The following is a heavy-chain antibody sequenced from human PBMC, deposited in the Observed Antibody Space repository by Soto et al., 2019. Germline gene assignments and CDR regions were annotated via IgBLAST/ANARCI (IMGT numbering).Heavy chain of an antibody. Sequence: SETLSRTSTVSGGSIRNLYCSWVRSPPGNGLEWIRNIPYSGNTHYTPSLKSRVSISVDTSKNQLSLNLTSVTAADTAVYYCARAPMVLSRSYFDSWGQGTPVTVS. CDR3: ARAPMVLSRSYFDS. J-gene: IGHJ4*02. CDR1: GGSIRNLY. CDR2: IPYSGNT. D-gene: IGHD2-8*01. V-gene: IGHV4-59*01.